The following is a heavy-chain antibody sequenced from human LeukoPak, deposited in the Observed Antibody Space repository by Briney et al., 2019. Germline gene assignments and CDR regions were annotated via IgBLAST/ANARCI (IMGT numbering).Heavy chain of an antibody. CDR2: IYYSGST. CDR3: ARAIPPYYYDSSGYSYWFDP. J-gene: IGHJ5*02. V-gene: IGHV4-59*01. Sequence: SETLSLTCTVSGGSITSYYWSWIRQPPGKGLEWIGYIYYSGSTNYNPSLKSRVTISVDTSKNQFPLKLSSVTAADTAVYYCARAIPPYYYDSSGYSYWFDPWGQGTLVTVSS. D-gene: IGHD3-22*01. CDR1: GGSITSYY.